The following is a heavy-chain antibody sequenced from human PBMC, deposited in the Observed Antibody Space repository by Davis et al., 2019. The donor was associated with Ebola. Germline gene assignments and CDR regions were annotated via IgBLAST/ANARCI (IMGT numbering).Heavy chain of an antibody. Sequence: SETLSLTCAVYNESFSGYYYTWIRQPPGKGLEWIAEINRSGTTNYNPSLKSRVTISVDTSKNQFSLKLSSVTAADTAVYYCARGQQSMSPRLKYYYYYMDVWGMGTTVTVSS. CDR1: NESFSGYY. CDR2: INRSGTT. CDR3: ARGQQSMSPRLKYYYYYMDV. V-gene: IGHV4-34*01. J-gene: IGHJ6*03. D-gene: IGHD6-6*01.